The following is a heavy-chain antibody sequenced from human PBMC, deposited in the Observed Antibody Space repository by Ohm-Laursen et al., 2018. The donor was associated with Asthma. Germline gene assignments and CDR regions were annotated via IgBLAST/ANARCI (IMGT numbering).Heavy chain of an antibody. J-gene: IGHJ4*02. V-gene: IGHV1-69*13. D-gene: IGHD2-2*01. CDR2: IIPIFGTA. CDR3: ARKAGSCISRTCYSLDF. CDR1: GYTFTSYD. Sequence: VASVKVSCKASGYTFTSYDINWVRQATGQGLEWMGGIIPIFGTANYAQKFQGRVTITADDSTSTVYMELSSLRSEDTAVYYCARKAGSCISRTCYSLDFWGQGTLVIVSS.